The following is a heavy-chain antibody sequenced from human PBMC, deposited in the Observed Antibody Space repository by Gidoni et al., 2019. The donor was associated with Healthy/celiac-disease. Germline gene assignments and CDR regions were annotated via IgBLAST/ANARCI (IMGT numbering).Heavy chain of an antibody. CDR3: ARYRLSIFGVVKDAFDI. V-gene: IGHV1-2*02. Sequence: QVQLVQSGAEVKKPGASVKVSCKASGYTFTGYYMTWVRQAPGQGLEWMGWINPNSGGTNYAQKFQGRVTMTRDTSISTAYMELSRLRSDDTAVYYCARYRLSIFGVVKDAFDIWGQGTMVTVSS. CDR2: INPNSGGT. CDR1: GYTFTGYY. J-gene: IGHJ3*02. D-gene: IGHD3-3*01.